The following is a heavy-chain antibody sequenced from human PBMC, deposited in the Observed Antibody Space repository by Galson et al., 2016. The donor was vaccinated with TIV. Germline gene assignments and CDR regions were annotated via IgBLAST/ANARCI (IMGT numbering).Heavy chain of an antibody. J-gene: IGHJ5*02. D-gene: IGHD1-14*01. CDR1: GFTVANNY. Sequence: SLRLSCAASGFTVANNYMLWVSPPPGKGLEWVAAMSIGGDTVYADSVNVRFTSSRDSSKNTLYLQMNGLRAEDTAVYYCANHEQGASWGQGTLVTVSS. CDR2: MSIGGDT. V-gene: IGHV3-53*03. CDR3: ANHEQGAS.